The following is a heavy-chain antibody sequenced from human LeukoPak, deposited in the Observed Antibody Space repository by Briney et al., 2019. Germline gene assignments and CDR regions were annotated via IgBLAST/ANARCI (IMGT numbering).Heavy chain of an antibody. CDR2: IYHSGST. J-gene: IGHJ4*02. V-gene: IGHV4-38-2*01. CDR3: ARGGILDIVVVPAAGLGVPLDYFDY. D-gene: IGHD2-2*01. CDR1: GYSISSGYY. Sequence: SETLSLTCAVSGYSISSGYYWGWIRQPPGKGLEWIGSIYHSGSTYYNPSLKSRVTISVDTSKNQFSLNLISVTATDTAVYSCARGGILDIVVVPAAGLGVPLDYFDYWGQGTLVTVSS.